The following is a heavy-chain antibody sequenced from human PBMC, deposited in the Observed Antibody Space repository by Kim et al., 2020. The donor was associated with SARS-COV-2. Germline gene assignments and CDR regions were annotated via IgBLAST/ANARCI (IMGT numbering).Heavy chain of an antibody. Sequence: PSRKSRVTTSVETSKIQFSLKLSAVTAADTAVYYCAGAAFGYGAFDIWGQGTMVTVSS. CDR3: AGAAFGYGAFDI. V-gene: IGHV4-31*02. J-gene: IGHJ3*02. D-gene: IGHD3-22*01.